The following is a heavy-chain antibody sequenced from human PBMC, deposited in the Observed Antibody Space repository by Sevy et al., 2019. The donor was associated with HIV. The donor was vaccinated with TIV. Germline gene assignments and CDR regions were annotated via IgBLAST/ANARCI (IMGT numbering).Heavy chain of an antibody. D-gene: IGHD2-15*01. CDR2: ISFDGNKR. V-gene: IGHV3-30*18. Sequence: GALRLSCAASGFTFSSHGMHWVRRAPGKGLEWVGLISFDGNKRYYPDSVKGRFTISRDNSKNTQYLQMNGLRAEDTDVYYCAKGEGYCSGGSCNPGVSWGQGTLVTVSS. CDR1: GFTFSSHG. J-gene: IGHJ5*02. CDR3: AKGEGYCSGGSCNPGVS.